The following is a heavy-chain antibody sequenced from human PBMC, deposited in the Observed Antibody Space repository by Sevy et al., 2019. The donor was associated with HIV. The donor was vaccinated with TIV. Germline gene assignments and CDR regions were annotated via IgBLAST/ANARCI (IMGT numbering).Heavy chain of an antibody. CDR2: ISTYNDNT. D-gene: IGHD3-10*01. Sequence: ASVKVSCKASGYTFTSHGISWVRQAPGQGLEWVGWISTYNDNTKYAQKVQGRVTRTTDTSRTTVFMELRSLRSDDTAIYYCARDLPPLDYYGSGSYYTSDYWGQGTLVTVSS. CDR1: GYTFTSHG. V-gene: IGHV1-18*01. CDR3: ARDLPPLDYYGSGSYYTSDY. J-gene: IGHJ4*02.